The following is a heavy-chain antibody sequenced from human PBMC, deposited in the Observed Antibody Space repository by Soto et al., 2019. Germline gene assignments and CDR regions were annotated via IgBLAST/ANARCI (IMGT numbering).Heavy chain of an antibody. CDR1: GYTFGTND. J-gene: IGHJ4*02. V-gene: IGHV1-8*01. CDR3: ARAQYYYGL. Sequence: QVQLVQSVAEVKKAGASVKVSCKASGYTFGTNDINWVRQATGQGFEWMGWMNPNSGNTAYARQFQGRVTMTRDTSISTAYMELNSLTSEDTAVYYCARAQYYYGLWGQGTLVTVSS. CDR2: MNPNSGNT. D-gene: IGHD3-16*01.